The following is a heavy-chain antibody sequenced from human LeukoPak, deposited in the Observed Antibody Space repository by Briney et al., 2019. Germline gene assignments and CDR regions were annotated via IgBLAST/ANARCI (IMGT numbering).Heavy chain of an antibody. D-gene: IGHD3-22*01. Sequence: SETLSLTCTVSGGSISSYYWSWIRQPPGKGLEWIGYIYYSGSTNYNPSLKSRVTISVDTSKNQFSLKLSSVTAADTAVYYCARDTHYYDSSGYYYCGMDVWGQGTTVTVSS. V-gene: IGHV4-59*01. CDR3: ARDTHYYDSSGYYYCGMDV. CDR2: IYYSGST. J-gene: IGHJ6*02. CDR1: GGSISSYY.